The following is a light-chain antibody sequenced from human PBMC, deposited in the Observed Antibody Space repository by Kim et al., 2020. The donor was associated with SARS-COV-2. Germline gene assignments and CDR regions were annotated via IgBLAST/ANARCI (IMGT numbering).Light chain of an antibody. Sequence: QSVLTQPPSASGAPGQRVTISCTGSSCNIGAGYDVHWYQQLPGTAPKLLIYGNSNRPSGVPDRFSGSKSGTSASLAITGLQAEDEADYYCHSYDSSQGGSHVVFGGGTQLTVL. CDR2: GNS. CDR1: SCNIGAGYD. CDR3: HSYDSSQGGSHVV. J-gene: IGLJ2*01. V-gene: IGLV1-40*01.